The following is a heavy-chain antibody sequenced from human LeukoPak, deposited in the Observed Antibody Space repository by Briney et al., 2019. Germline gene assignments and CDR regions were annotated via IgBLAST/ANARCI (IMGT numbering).Heavy chain of an antibody. D-gene: IGHD4-17*01. J-gene: IGHJ4*02. CDR1: GFTFSSYS. CDR3: ARGLTDYGGNPGSVYYSDY. V-gene: IGHV3-21*01. CDR2: ISSSSSYI. Sequence: KAGGSLRLSCAASGFTFSSYSMNWVRQAPGKGLEWVSSISSSSSYIYYADSVKGRFTVSRDHAKNSLYLQMNSLRAEDTAVYFCARGLTDYGGNPGSVYYSDYWGQGTLVTVSS.